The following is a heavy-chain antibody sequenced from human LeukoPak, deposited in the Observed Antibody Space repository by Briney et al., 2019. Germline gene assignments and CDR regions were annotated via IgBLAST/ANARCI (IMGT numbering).Heavy chain of an antibody. CDR2: ISAYNGNT. CDR3: ARVSTNRYDSSGYYTDY. D-gene: IGHD3-22*01. Sequence: GASVKVSCKASGYTFTSYGISWVRQAPGQGLEWMVWISAYNGNTNYAQKLQGRVTMTTDTSTSTAYMELRSLRSDDTAVYYCARVSTNRYDSSGYYTDYWGQGTLVTVSS. J-gene: IGHJ4*02. CDR1: GYTFTSYG. V-gene: IGHV1-18*01.